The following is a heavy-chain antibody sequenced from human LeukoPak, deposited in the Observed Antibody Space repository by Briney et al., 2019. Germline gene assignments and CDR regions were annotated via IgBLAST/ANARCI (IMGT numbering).Heavy chain of an antibody. Sequence: PSETLSLTCAVYGGSFSGYYWSWIRQPPGKGLEWIGEINHSGSTNYNPSLKSRVTISVDTSKNQFSLKLSSVTAADTAVYYCARGGYDFWSGYYFRFDYWGQGTLVTVSS. CDR2: INHSGST. CDR1: GGSFSGYY. V-gene: IGHV4-34*01. D-gene: IGHD3-3*01. J-gene: IGHJ4*02. CDR3: ARGGYDFWSGYYFRFDY.